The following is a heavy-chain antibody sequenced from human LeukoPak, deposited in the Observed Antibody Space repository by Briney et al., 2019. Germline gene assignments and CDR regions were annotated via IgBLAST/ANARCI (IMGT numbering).Heavy chain of an antibody. Sequence: SETLSLTCTVSGGSVSRGSYYWSWIRQPPGKGLEWIGYIYYSGSTNYNPSLKSRVTISVDTSKNQFSLKLSSVTAADTAVYYCARAPGLPYYYYYGMDVWGQGTTVTVSS. CDR3: ARAPGLPYYYYYGMDV. D-gene: IGHD3/OR15-3a*01. J-gene: IGHJ6*02. V-gene: IGHV4-61*01. CDR2: IYYSGST. CDR1: GGSVSRGSYY.